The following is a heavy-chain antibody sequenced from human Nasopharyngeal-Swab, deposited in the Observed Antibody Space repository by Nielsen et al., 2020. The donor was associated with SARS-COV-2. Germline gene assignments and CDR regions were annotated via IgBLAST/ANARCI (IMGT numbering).Heavy chain of an antibody. CDR1: GFTFRSYW. Sequence: GESLKISCAASGFTFRSYWMHWVRQVPGEGLVWVSRIDTDGSVTNYAGSVQGRFTISRDNAKNSLYLQMNSLRAEDTAIYYCGRDLGGYGGSWGQGALVIVSS. CDR2: IDTDGSVT. J-gene: IGHJ5*02. D-gene: IGHD5-12*01. V-gene: IGHV3-74*01. CDR3: GRDLGGYGGS.